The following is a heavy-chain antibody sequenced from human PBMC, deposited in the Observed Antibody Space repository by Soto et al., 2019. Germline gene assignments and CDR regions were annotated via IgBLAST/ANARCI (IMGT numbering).Heavy chain of an antibody. J-gene: IGHJ4*02. CDR3: ATGGVYAAPGQPFDY. V-gene: IGHV1-69*10. CDR2: IIPILGIA. D-gene: IGHD2-8*01. CDR1: GGTFSSYT. Sequence: GASVKVSCKASGGTFSSYTISWVRQAPGQGLEWMGGIIPILGIANYAQKFQGRVTITADKSTSTAYMELSSLRSEDTAVYYCATGGVYAAPGQPFDYWGQGTLVTVSS.